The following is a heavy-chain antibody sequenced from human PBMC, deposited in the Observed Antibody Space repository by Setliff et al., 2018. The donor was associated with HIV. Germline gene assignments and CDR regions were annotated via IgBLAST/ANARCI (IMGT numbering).Heavy chain of an antibody. CDR1: GGSSSGHF. V-gene: IGHV4-34*01. CDR2: INRSGST. D-gene: IGHD6-13*01. CDR3: ARQSTMAAAAFDY. J-gene: IGHJ4*02. Sequence: PSETLSLTCAVYGGSSSGHFWSWIRQPPGKGLEWIVEINRSGSTNYNSSLKSRVTMSVDTSKRQFSLKLASVTAADTAIYYCARQSTMAAAAFDYWGQGTLVTVSS.